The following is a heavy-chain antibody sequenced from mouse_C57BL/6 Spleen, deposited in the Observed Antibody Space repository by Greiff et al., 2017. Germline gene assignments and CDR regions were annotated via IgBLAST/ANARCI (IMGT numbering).Heavy chain of an antibody. Sequence: QVQLQQPGAELVRPGTSVKLSCKASGYTFTSYWMHWVKQRPGQGLEWIGVIDPSDSYTNYNQKFKGKATLTVDTSSSTAYMQLSSLTSEDSAVYYCARHEDGGNLPFGYWGQGTTLTVSS. V-gene: IGHV1-59*01. J-gene: IGHJ2*01. D-gene: IGHD2-1*01. CDR3: ARHEDGGNLPFGY. CDR2: IDPSDSYT. CDR1: GYTFTSYW.